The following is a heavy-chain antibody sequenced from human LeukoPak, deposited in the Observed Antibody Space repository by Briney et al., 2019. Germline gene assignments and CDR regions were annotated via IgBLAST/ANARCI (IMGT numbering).Heavy chain of an antibody. D-gene: IGHD3-10*01. J-gene: IGHJ5*02. CDR3: AKGVDIWFGEYNWFDP. Sequence: ASLKVSCKTSGYTFTYFGITWVRQAPGQGLEWMGWISTYNGNAKYAQNLQGRVTMTTDTSTTTVYMELRSLRSDDTAVYYCAKGVDIWFGEYNWFDPWGQGTLVTVSS. CDR2: ISTYNGNA. V-gene: IGHV1-18*01. CDR1: GYTFTYFG.